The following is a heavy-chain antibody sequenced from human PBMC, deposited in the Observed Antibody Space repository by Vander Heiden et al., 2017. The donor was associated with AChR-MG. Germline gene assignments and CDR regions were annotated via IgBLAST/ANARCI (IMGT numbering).Heavy chain of an antibody. D-gene: IGHD3-3*01. CDR2: IYYSGST. V-gene: IGHV4-59*01. Sequence: QVQLQESGPGLVKPSETLSLTCTVSGGSISSYYWSWIRQPPGKGLEWIGYIYYSGSTNYNPSLKSRVTISVDTSKNQFSLKLSSVTAADTAVYYCAQGYDFWSGYYTWGQGTLVTVSS. J-gene: IGHJ4*02. CDR1: GGSISSYY. CDR3: AQGYDFWSGYYT.